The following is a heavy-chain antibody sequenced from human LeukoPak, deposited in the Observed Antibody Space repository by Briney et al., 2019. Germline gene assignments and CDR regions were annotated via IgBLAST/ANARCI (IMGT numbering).Heavy chain of an antibody. CDR1: GFTFCSYW. CDR2: IKQDGSEK. CDR3: ARARWAAGAASFDY. Sequence: GGAPRLSCGGSGFTFCSYWVSWGRRPPGERGEGVANIKQDGSEKYYVDSVKGRFTISRDNAKNSLYLQMISLRVDDTAVYYCARARWAAGAASFDYWGQGSVVTVSS. D-gene: IGHD4-23*01. J-gene: IGHJ4*02. V-gene: IGHV3-7*04.